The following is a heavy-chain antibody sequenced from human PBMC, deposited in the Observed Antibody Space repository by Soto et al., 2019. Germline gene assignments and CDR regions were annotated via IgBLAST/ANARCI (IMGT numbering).Heavy chain of an antibody. V-gene: IGHV3-23*01. D-gene: IGHD3-10*01. CDR1: GFTFSSYA. CDR2: ISGSGGST. Sequence: EVQLLESGGGLVQPGGSLRLSRAASGFTFSSYAMSWVRQAPGKGLEWVSAISGSGGSTYYADSVKGRFTISRDNSKNTLYLQMNSLRAEDTAVYYCAKAPTNSGSGSYYYYWGQGTLVTVSS. J-gene: IGHJ4*02. CDR3: AKAPTNSGSGSYYYY.